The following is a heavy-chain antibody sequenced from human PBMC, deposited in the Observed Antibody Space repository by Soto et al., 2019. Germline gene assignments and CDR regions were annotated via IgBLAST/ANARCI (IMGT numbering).Heavy chain of an antibody. CDR1: GGTFSSYA. CDR2: IIPIFGTA. J-gene: IGHJ4*02. V-gene: IGHV1-69*13. D-gene: IGHD3-22*01. CDR3: AREAHYYDSSGYYSGLNCFDY. Sequence: SVKVSCKASGGTFSSYAIRWVLQAPGQGLEWMGGIIPIFGTANYAQKFQGRVTITAHESPSTAYMELSSLRSEDTAVYYCAREAHYYDSSGYYSGLNCFDYWGQGTLVTVSS.